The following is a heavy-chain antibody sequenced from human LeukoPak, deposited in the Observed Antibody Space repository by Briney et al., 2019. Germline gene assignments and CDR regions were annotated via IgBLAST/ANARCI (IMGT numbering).Heavy chain of an antibody. J-gene: IGHJ5*02. CDR1: GFTFSDYS. CDR2: ISGTRNYI. D-gene: IGHD2-2*01. CDR3: ARGTIVVVPATGVWFDP. Sequence: GGSLRLSCAASGFTFSDYSMNWVRQAPGKGPEWLSSISGTRNYIYYADSVKGRFTISRDNAKNSLYLQMNSLRAEDTAVYYCARGTIVVVPATGVWFDPWGQGTLVTVSS. V-gene: IGHV3-21*06.